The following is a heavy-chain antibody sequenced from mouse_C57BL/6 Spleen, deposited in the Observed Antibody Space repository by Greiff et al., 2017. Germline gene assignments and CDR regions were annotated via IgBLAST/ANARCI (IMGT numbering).Heavy chain of an antibody. CDR3: ARGFYYYDWYCDV. J-gene: IGHJ1*03. CDR1: GYTFTSYW. V-gene: IGHV1-69*01. D-gene: IGHD1-1*01. Sequence: QVQLQQPGAELVMPGASVKLSCKASGYTFTSYWMHWVKQRPGQGLEWIGEIDPSDSYTNYNQKFKGKSTLTVDKSSSTAYMQLSSLTSEDSAVYYCARGFYYYDWYCDVWGTGTTVTVSS. CDR2: IDPSDSYT.